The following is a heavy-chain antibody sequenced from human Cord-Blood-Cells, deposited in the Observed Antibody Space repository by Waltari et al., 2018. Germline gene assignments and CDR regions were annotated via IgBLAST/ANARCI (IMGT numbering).Heavy chain of an antibody. Sequence: VQLQESGPGLVKPSETLSLTCTVSGGSISSYYWSWIRQPPGKGLEWIGYIYYSGSTNYNPSLKSRVTISVDTSKNQFSLKLSSVTAADTAVYYCAREVTGDYFDYWGQGTLVTVSS. CDR3: AREVTGDYFDY. J-gene: IGHJ4*02. CDR2: IYYSGST. V-gene: IGHV4-59*01. D-gene: IGHD7-27*01. CDR1: GGSISSYY.